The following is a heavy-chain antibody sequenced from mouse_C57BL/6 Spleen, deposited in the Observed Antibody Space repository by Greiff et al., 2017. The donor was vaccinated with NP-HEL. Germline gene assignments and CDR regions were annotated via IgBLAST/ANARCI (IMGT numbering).Heavy chain of an antibody. V-gene: IGHV2-2*01. Sequence: QVQLQQSGPGLVQPSQSLSITCTASGFSLTSYGVHWVRQSPGKGLEWLGVIWSGGSTDYNAAFISRLSISKDNSKSQVFFKMNSLQADDTAIYYCASNWDWGPEFAYWGQGTLVTVSA. J-gene: IGHJ3*01. CDR1: GFSLTSYG. CDR2: IWSGGST. CDR3: ASNWDWGPEFAY. D-gene: IGHD4-1*01.